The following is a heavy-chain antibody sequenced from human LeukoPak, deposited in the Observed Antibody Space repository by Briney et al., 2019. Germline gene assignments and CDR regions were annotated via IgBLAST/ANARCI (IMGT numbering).Heavy chain of an antibody. CDR2: IYASGST. D-gene: IGHD2-15*01. V-gene: IGHV4-4*07. CDR3: ARVRSSGARYYFDY. CDR1: GDSMSDSY. J-gene: IGHJ4*02. Sequence: SETLSLTCTVSGDSMSDSYWSWIRQPAGKGLEWIGRIYASGSTNYNPSLKSRVTLSVDTSKNQFSLKLSSVTAADTAVYYCARVRSSGARYYFDYWGQGTLVTVSS.